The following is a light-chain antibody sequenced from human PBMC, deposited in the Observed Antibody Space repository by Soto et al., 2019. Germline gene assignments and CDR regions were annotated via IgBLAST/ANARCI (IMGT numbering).Light chain of an antibody. CDR2: DVV. V-gene: IGLV2-14*03. Sequence: QSVLTQPASVSGSPGQSITISCTGTSSDVGGFNPVSWYQLRPGTAPKLILYDVVDRPSGVSYRFSGSKSGNTASLTISGPQAADEADYFCTSYTSTMTNVFGSGTKVTVL. CDR1: SSDVGGFNP. J-gene: IGLJ1*01. CDR3: TSYTSTMTNV.